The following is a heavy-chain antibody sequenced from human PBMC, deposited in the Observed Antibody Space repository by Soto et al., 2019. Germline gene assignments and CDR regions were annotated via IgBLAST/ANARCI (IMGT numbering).Heavy chain of an antibody. CDR1: GGSISSCGYY. J-gene: IGHJ5*02. D-gene: IGHD6-13*01. CDR2: IYYSGST. CDR3: ARDEIAAAGIVSP. Sequence: SETLSLTCTVSGGSISSCGYYWSWIRQHPGKGLEWIGYIYYSGSTYYNPSLKSRVTISVDTSKNQFSLKLSSVTAADTAVYYCARDEIAAAGIVSPWGQGTLVTVSS. V-gene: IGHV4-31*03.